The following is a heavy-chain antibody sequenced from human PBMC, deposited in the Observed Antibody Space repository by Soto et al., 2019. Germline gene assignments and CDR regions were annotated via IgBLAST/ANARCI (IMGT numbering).Heavy chain of an antibody. CDR3: ARDRSYYDSSGYLYYFDY. Sequence: LRLSCAASGFTFSTHGMNWLRQAPVKGLEWVSSISSGSSYIYYADSVKGRFTISRDNAKNSLYLQMNSLRAEDTAVYYCARDRSYYDSSGYLYYFDYWGQGTLVTVSS. V-gene: IGHV3-21*01. D-gene: IGHD3-22*01. CDR2: ISSGSSYI. CDR1: GFTFSTHG. J-gene: IGHJ4*02.